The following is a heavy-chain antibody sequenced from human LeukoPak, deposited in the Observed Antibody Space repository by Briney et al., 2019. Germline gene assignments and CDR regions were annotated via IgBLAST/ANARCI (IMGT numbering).Heavy chain of an antibody. CDR3: VQEFNHDQWFFDI. CDR1: GFIFSSYS. Sequence: GGSLRLSCAASGFIFSSYSMHWVRQAPGRGLEWVAVVSTAGTIKYYADSMKGRFTVSRDNSKNTVDLQMNSLRVEDTALYFCVQEFNHDQWFFDIWGRGTLVTVSS. V-gene: IGHV3-30*18. D-gene: IGHD3-22*01. J-gene: IGHJ2*01. CDR2: VSTAGTIK.